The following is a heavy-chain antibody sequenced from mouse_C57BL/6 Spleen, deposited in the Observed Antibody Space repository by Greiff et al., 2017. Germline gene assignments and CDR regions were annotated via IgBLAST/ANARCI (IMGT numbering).Heavy chain of an antibody. D-gene: IGHD4-1*01. J-gene: IGHJ1*03. CDR3: ARGGLGRRYFDV. V-gene: IGHV5-4*03. CDR1: GFTFSSYA. CDR2: ISDGGSYT. Sequence: EVKVVESGGGLVKPGGSLKLSCAASGFTFSSYAMSWVRQTPEKRLEWVATISDGGSYTYYPDNVKGRFTISRDNAKNNLYLQMSHLKSEDTAMYYCARGGLGRRYFDVWGTGTTVTVSS.